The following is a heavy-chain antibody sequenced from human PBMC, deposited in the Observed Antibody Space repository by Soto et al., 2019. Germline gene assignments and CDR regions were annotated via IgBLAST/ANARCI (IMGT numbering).Heavy chain of an antibody. Sequence: SLILSCAASGFTFSSYAMHWVRQAPGKGLEWVAVISYDGSNKYYADSVKGRFTISRDNSKNTLYLQMNSLRAEDTAVYYCARGYYDSSGHFDYWGQGTLVTVSS. CDR1: GFTFSSYA. D-gene: IGHD3-22*01. CDR3: ARGYYDSSGHFDY. J-gene: IGHJ4*02. V-gene: IGHV3-30-3*01. CDR2: ISYDGSNK.